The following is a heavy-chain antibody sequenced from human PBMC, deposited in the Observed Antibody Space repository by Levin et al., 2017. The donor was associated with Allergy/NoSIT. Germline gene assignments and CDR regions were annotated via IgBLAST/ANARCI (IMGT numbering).Heavy chain of an antibody. CDR3: ARVGYGSGSYYFGS. CDR1: GFTFDDHG. J-gene: IGHJ4*02. V-gene: IGHV3-20*04. D-gene: IGHD3-10*01. Sequence: PGGSLRLSCAASGFTFDDHGMSWVRQAPGKGLEWVSGINWNGGSTGYADPVKGRFTISRDNAKNSLYLQMTSLRAEDTALYYCARVGYGSGSYYFGSWGQGTLVTVSS. CDR2: INWNGGST.